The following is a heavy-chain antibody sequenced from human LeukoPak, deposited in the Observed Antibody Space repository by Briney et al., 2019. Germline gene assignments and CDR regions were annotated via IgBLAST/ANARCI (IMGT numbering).Heavy chain of an antibody. CDR1: GDSISSCY. CDR3: ARSYYDFLTGYYLDY. Sequence: SETLSLTCIVSGDSISSCYWSWIRQPPGEGLEWIGYIYTSGTTSYNPSLKSRVTISVDTSKNQFSLRLSSVTAADTAVYYCARSYYDFLTGYYLDYWGQGTLVTVSS. D-gene: IGHD3-9*01. V-gene: IGHV4-4*09. J-gene: IGHJ4*02. CDR2: IYTSGTT.